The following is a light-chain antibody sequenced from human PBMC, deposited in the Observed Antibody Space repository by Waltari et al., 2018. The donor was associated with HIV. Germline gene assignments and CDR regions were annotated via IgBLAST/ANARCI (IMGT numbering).Light chain of an antibody. J-gene: IGLJ3*02. Sequence: QSVLTQPPSASGTPGQRVTISCSGSSSNIGSNYVYWYQELPGTAPKLLIYRSNQRPSGVPDRFPGSKSGTSASRAISGLRSEDEADYYCAAWDDSLSGPVFGGGTKLTVL. V-gene: IGLV1-47*01. CDR1: SSNIGSNY. CDR3: AAWDDSLSGPV. CDR2: RSN.